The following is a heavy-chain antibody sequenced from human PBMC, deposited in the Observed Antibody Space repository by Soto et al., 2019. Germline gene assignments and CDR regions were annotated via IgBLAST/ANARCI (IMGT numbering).Heavy chain of an antibody. Sequence: QVQLVQSGAEVKEPGASVKVSCKASGYSFSDYGVSWVRQAPGQGLEWMGWISGYSGNTNYAQKFQGRVTVTSDTSTSTAFMELRSLTSDDTAVYYCARDRGGAAAGSRDWGQGTLVTVSS. CDR3: ARDRGGAAAGSRD. J-gene: IGHJ4*02. CDR2: ISGYSGNT. CDR1: GYSFSDYG. V-gene: IGHV1-18*01. D-gene: IGHD6-13*01.